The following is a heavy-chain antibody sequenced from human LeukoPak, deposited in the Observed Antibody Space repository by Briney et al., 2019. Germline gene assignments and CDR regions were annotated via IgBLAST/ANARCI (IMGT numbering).Heavy chain of an antibody. J-gene: IGHJ4*02. Sequence: SVKVSCKASGGTFSSYAISWVRQAPGQGLEWMGRIIPILGIANYAQKFQGRVTITADKSTSTAYMELSSLRSEDTAVYYCARSLTIYSGFDYWGQGTLVTVSS. D-gene: IGHD4/OR15-4a*01. CDR1: GGTFSSYA. V-gene: IGHV1-69*04. CDR2: IIPILGIA. CDR3: ARSLTIYSGFDY.